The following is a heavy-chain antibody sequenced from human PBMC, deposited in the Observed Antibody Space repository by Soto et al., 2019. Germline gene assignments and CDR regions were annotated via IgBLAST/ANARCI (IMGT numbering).Heavy chain of an antibody. V-gene: IGHV3-48*01. D-gene: IGHD3-10*01. J-gene: IGHJ4*02. CDR1: GFTFSSYS. CDR3: ACMGTSSLWFGESYLHY. CDR2: ISSSSSTI. Sequence: TASGFTFSSYSMNWVRQAPGKGLEWVSYISSSSSTIYYADSVKGRFTISRDNAKNSLYLQMNSLRAEDTAVYYCACMGTSSLWFGESYLHYWGQGTLVTVSS.